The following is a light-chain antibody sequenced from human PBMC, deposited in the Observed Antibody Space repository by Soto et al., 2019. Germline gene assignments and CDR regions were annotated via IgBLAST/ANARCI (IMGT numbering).Light chain of an antibody. CDR1: SSDVGGYNY. J-gene: IGLJ1*01. CDR2: EVS. CDR3: SSYISSSPYV. V-gene: IGLV2-14*01. Sequence: QSALTQPASVSGSPGQSITISCTGTSSDVGGYNYVSWYQQHPGKATKLMIYEVSNRPSGVSNRFSGSKSGNTASLTISGLQAEDEADYYCSSYISSSPYVFGTGTKLTVL.